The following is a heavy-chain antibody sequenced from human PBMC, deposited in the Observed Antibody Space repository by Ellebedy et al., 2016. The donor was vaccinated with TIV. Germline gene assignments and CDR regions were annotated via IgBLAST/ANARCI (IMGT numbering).Heavy chain of an antibody. CDR1: GFAFSSYA. Sequence: GESLKISXAASGFAFSSYAMSWVRQAPGKVLEVVSGISGSGGSTYYADSVKGRFTISRDNSKNTLYLQMNSLRAEDTAVYYCAKDPGGIAVAVVGNWGQGTLVTVSS. CDR3: AKDPGGIAVAVVGN. D-gene: IGHD6-19*01. V-gene: IGHV3-23*01. CDR2: ISGSGGST. J-gene: IGHJ4*02.